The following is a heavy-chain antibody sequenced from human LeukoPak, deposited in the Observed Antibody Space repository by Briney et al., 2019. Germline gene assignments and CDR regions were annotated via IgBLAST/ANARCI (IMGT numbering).Heavy chain of an antibody. CDR3: ARERREQWLVLDAFDI. D-gene: IGHD6-19*01. V-gene: IGHV1-69*04. CDR2: IIPILGIA. CDR1: GGTFSSYA. J-gene: IGHJ3*02. Sequence: SVKVSCKASGGTFSSYAISWVRQAPGQGLEWMGRIIPILGIANYAQKFQGRVTITADKSTSTAYMELSSLRSEETAVYYCARERREQWLVLDAFDIGGQGTRVTVSS.